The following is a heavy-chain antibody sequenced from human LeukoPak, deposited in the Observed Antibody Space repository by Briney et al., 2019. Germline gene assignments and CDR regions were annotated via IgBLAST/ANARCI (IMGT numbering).Heavy chain of an antibody. CDR3: ATWAFYHGVDV. CDR2: IKSDGGKT. CDR1: GFAFQAFE. D-gene: IGHD1-26*01. Sequence: GESLRLSCTASGFAFQAFEMPWVRHVPGKGLEWVSLIKSDGGKTDYADSVRGRFTISRDNGENSLYLQMNSLRSEDSALYYCATWAFYHGVDVWGQGTMVTVSS. J-gene: IGHJ6*02. V-gene: IGHV3-43*02.